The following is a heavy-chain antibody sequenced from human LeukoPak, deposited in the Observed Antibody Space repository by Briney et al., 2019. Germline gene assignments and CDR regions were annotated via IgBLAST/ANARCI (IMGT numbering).Heavy chain of an antibody. CDR2: MNPNSGNP. J-gene: IGHJ6*03. D-gene: IGHD3-22*01. CDR3: AREGGLQRTYDSSGYYYYATYYYYYYMDV. Sequence: ASVKFSCKASGYTFTSYDINWVRQATGQGLEWMGWMNPNSGNPGYAQKFQGRVTITRKTSISTAYMELSSLRSEDTAVYYCAREGGLQRTYDSSGYYYYATYYYYYYMDVWGKGTTVTVSS. CDR1: GYTFTSYD. V-gene: IGHV1-8*03.